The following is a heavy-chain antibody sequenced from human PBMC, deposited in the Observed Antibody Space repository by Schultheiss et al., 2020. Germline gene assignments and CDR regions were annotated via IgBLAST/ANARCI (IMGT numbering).Heavy chain of an antibody. CDR3: SSRTSRPQSFFMDV. Sequence: SETLSLTCDVSGGSITSGPYSWTWVRQPPGKGLEWLGSIHHGGSTYYNPSLESRVSISLDTWQNQFSLKLTSVTAADTAVYYCSSRTSRPQSFFMDVWDKGTPVTVFS. D-gene: IGHD1-14*01. CDR2: IHHGGST. CDR1: GGSITSGPYS. J-gene: IGHJ6*03. V-gene: IGHV4-30-2*01.